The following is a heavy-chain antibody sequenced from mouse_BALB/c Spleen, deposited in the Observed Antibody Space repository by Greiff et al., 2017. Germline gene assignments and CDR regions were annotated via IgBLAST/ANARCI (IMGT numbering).Heavy chain of an antibody. J-gene: IGHJ3*01. CDR2: INPSTGYT. CDR1: GYTFTSYW. D-gene: IGHD3-1*01. Sequence: VQLQQSGAELAKPGASVKMSCKASGYTFTSYWMHWVKQRPGQGLEWIGYINPSTGYTEYNQKFKDKATLTADKSSSTVYMRLSSLTSEDSAVYYCARTARAASFAYWGQGTLVTVSA. V-gene: IGHV1-7*01. CDR3: ARTARAASFAY.